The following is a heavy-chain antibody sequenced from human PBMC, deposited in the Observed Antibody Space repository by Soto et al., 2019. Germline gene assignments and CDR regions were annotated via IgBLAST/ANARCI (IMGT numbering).Heavy chain of an antibody. D-gene: IGHD1-26*01. CDR1: GLTFRSCG. J-gene: IGHJ3*01. CDR3: VKVLGRPVGSLNNDAFDL. V-gene: IGHV3-33*06. Sequence: PGGSLRLSCAVSGLTFRSCGMHWVRQAPGKGLEWVSVIWYDGTTKYYADSVKGRFTIFRDTSRNTLYLQMDSLRAEDTAVYYCVKVLGRPVGSLNNDAFDLWGQGTMVTVSS. CDR2: IWYDGTTK.